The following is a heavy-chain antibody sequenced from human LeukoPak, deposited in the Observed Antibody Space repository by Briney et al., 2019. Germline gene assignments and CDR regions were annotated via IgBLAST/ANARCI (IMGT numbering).Heavy chain of an antibody. CDR3: TTGSIWVGAFDI. V-gene: IGHV3-15*01. CDR1: GFTFTNAW. J-gene: IGHJ3*02. D-gene: IGHD7-27*01. CDR2: IKRKGDGGTA. Sequence: GGPESFSCAASGFTFTNAWMTWARQAPGKGLEWVGRIKRKGDGGTADYAAPVKGRFTISRDDSKATLDLQMNSLKIDDTAVYYCTTGSIWVGAFDIWGQATMLTV.